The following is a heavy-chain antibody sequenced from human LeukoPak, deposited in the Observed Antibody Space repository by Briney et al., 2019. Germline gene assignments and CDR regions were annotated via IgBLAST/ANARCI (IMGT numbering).Heavy chain of an antibody. CDR2: INAGNGNT. Sequence: GASVKVSCKASGYTFTSYAMHWVRQAPGQRLEWMGWINAGNGNTKYSQKFQGRVTITADESTSTAYMELSSLRSEDTAVYYCARVSGSYFDYWGQGTLVTVSS. J-gene: IGHJ4*02. CDR3: ARVSGSYFDY. CDR1: GYTFTSYA. D-gene: IGHD1-26*01. V-gene: IGHV1-3*01.